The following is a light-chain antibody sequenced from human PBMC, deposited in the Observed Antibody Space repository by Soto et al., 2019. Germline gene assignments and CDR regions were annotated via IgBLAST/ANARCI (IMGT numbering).Light chain of an antibody. Sequence: EMLMKQSPATLSVSPGETATLSCRASQSVSTKLAWYQQKPGQAPRLLINDASTRATGAPARFSGWGSGTEFTLTISSLQSEDFAVYYCQQYHNWPPITFGQGTKVDIK. CDR3: QQYHNWPPIT. CDR1: QSVSTK. CDR2: DAS. J-gene: IGKJ1*01. V-gene: IGKV3-15*01.